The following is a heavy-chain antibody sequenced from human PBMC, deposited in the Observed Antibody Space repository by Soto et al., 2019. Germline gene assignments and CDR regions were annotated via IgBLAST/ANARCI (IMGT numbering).Heavy chain of an antibody. CDR1: GFTFSSYA. CDR2: ISGSGGST. V-gene: IGHV3-23*01. D-gene: IGHD2-15*01. J-gene: IGHJ3*02. Sequence: GGSLRLSCAASGFTFSSYAMSWVRQAPGKGLEWVSAISGSGGSTYYADSVKGRFTISRDNSKNTLYLQMNSLRAADTAVYYCAREPRLYCSGGSCHPEIDAFDIWGQGTMVTVSS. CDR3: AREPRLYCSGGSCHPEIDAFDI.